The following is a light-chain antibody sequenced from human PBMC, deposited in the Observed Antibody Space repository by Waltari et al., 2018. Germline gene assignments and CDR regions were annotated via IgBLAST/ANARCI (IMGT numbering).Light chain of an antibody. CDR1: NSNIGAGYD. CDR3: HCYDSSLSASV. CDR2: ATS. J-gene: IGLJ3*02. V-gene: IGLV1-40*01. Sequence: QSVLTQPPSVSGAPGQRVTISCTGSNSNIGAGYDVHWYQQRQGRAPKLLVYATSVRPAGVPGRFSDSKSGMSASLAITGLQAEDEATYYCHCYDSSLSASVFGGGTKVTVL.